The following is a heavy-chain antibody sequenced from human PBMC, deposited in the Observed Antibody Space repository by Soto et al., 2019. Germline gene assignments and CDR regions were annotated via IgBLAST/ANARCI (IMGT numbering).Heavy chain of an antibody. J-gene: IGHJ6*03. V-gene: IGHV3-11*01. CDR3: ANLAKNYYHYMDV. CDR2: ISTSGSST. Sequence: WGSLRLSCAASGFSFCDYYLSWIRQAPGKGLEWVSLISTSGSSTDYADSVKGRFTISRDNAKNSLSLQLNSLRAADTAVYYCANLAKNYYHYMDVWGKGTTVTVSS. D-gene: IGHD1-26*01. CDR1: GFSFCDYY.